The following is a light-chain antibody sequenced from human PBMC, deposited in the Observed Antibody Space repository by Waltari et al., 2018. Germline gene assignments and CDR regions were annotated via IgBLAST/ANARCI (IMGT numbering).Light chain of an antibody. J-gene: IGKJ1*01. V-gene: IGKV3-11*01. CDR2: DAS. CDR1: QRIDTY. Sequence: EIVLTQSPVTLSLSPGEGATPSCRPNQRIDTYLAWYQQEPGQAPRLLIYDASKRASGIPARFSGSGSGTDFTLTISSLEPEDSALYYCHQSFDWPRGTFGQGTKV. CDR3: HQSFDWPRGT.